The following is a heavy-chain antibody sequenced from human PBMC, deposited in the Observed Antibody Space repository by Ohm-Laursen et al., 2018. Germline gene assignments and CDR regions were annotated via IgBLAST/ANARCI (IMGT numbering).Heavy chain of an antibody. CDR2: TYNGGNT. V-gene: IGHV4-4*07. Sequence: GTLSLTCTVSGGSISNYYWTWIRQPAGKGLEWIGRTYNGGNTNYNPSLKSRVTMSEDTSKNQFSLKLNSVTAADTAVYYCAREVIMITFGGVIVDYYGMDVWGQGTTVTVSS. D-gene: IGHD3-16*02. J-gene: IGHJ6*02. CDR1: GGSISNYY. CDR3: AREVIMITFGGVIVDYYGMDV.